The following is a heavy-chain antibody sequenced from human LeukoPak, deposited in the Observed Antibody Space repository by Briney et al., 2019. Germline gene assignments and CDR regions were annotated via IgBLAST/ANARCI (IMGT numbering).Heavy chain of an antibody. CDR3: ARPRDGYNPSYYFDY. D-gene: IGHD5-24*01. J-gene: IGHJ4*02. Sequence: AASVTVSCTASGGTFSSYAISWVRQAPGQGLEWMGGIIPIFGTANYAQKFQGRVTITADESTSTAYMELSSLRSEDTAVYYYARPRDGYNPSYYFDYWGQGTLVTVSS. CDR2: IIPIFGTA. V-gene: IGHV1-69*13. CDR1: GGTFSSYA.